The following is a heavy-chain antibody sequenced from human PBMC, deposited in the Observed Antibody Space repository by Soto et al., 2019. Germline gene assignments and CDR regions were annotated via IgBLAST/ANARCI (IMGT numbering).Heavy chain of an antibody. CDR3: ARWLGYGPHFDY. Sequence: PGGSLRLSCAASGFTFSNSWMHWVRQAPGKGLVWVSRISSDDSSTNYADSVKGRFTISRDNAKNTLYLQMNSLRVEDTAVYYCARWLGYGPHFDYWGQGTLVTVSS. CDR1: GFTFSNSW. V-gene: IGHV3-74*01. D-gene: IGHD5-12*01. J-gene: IGHJ4*02. CDR2: ISSDDSST.